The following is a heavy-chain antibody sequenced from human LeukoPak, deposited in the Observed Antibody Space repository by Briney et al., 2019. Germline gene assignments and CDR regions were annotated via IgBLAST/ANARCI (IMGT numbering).Heavy chain of an antibody. CDR2: ISSSSSYT. CDR1: GFTFSDYY. V-gene: IGHV3-11*05. Sequence: GGSLRLSCAASGFTFSDYYMSWIGQAPGKGLEWGSYISSSSSYTYYADSVKGRFTISRDNAKNSLYLQMNSLRAEDTAVYYCARGLLWFGSLVAFDIWGQGTMVTVSS. CDR3: ARGLLWFGSLVAFDI. J-gene: IGHJ3*02. D-gene: IGHD3-10*01.